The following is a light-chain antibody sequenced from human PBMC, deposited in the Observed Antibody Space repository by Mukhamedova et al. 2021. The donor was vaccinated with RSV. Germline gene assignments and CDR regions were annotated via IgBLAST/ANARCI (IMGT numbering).Light chain of an antibody. V-gene: IGKV1-12*01. Sequence: SQGISTWLAWYQQKPGQAPKLLIYASSSLQMGVPSRFSGSGSGTDFTLTISNLQPEDFATYFCQQANSFPLTFGGGTRVEVK. CDR2: ASS. CDR1: QGISTW. CDR3: QQANSFPLT. J-gene: IGKJ4*01.